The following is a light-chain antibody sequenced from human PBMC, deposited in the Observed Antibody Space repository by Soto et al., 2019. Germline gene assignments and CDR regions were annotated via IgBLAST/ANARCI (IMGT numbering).Light chain of an antibody. CDR2: DVS. Sequence: QSVLTQPRSVSGSPGQSVTISCTGTSSDVGGYNYVSWYQQHPGKAPKLMIYDVSKRPSGVPDRFSGSKSGNTDSLTISGLQAEDEADYYCCSYAGSYTLIFGTGTKLTVL. V-gene: IGLV2-11*01. CDR1: SSDVGGYNY. J-gene: IGLJ1*01. CDR3: CSYAGSYTLI.